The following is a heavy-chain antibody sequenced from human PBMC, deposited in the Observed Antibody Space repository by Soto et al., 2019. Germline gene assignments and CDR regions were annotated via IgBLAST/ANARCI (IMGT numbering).Heavy chain of an antibody. CDR1: GGSFSGYY. Sequence: SETLSLTCAVYGGSFSGYYWSWIRQPPGKGLEWIGEINHSGSTNYNPSLKSRVTIPVDTSKNQFSLKLSSVTAADTAAYYCAKPKAAGRLYGMDVWGQGTTVTVSS. D-gene: IGHD6-13*01. CDR2: INHSGST. J-gene: IGHJ6*02. CDR3: AKPKAAGRLYGMDV. V-gene: IGHV4-34*01.